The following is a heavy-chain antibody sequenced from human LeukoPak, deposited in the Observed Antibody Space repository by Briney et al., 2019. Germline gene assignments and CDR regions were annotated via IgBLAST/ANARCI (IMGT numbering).Heavy chain of an antibody. D-gene: IGHD3-3*01. CDR3: AITRDFWSAYFDY. CDR1: GVSITSDTYY. V-gene: IGHV4-30-2*01. Sequence: SETLSLTCAVSGVSITSDTYYWSWIRQPPGKGLEWIGYILHSGSTYHNPSLKSRVTISIDTSKSQFSLKLSSVTAADTAVYFCAITRDFWSAYFDYWGQGTLVTVSS. J-gene: IGHJ4*02. CDR2: ILHSGST.